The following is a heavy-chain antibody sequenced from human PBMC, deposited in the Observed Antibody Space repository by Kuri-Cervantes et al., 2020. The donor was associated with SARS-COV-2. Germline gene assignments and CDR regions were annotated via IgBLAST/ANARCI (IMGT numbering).Heavy chain of an antibody. Sequence: ASVKVSCKASGYTFTSYAMHWVRQAPGQRLEWMGWINAGNGNTKYSQKFQGRVTITRDTSASTAYMELSSLRSEDTAVYYCARSRVRGAMSCMDVWGQGTTVTVSS. J-gene: IGHJ6*02. D-gene: IGHD3-10*01. V-gene: IGHV1-3*01. CDR1: GYTFTSYA. CDR3: ARSRVRGAMSCMDV. CDR2: INAGNGNT.